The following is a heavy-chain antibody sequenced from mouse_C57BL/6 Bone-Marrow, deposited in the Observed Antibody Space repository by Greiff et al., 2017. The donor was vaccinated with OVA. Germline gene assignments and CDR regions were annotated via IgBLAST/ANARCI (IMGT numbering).Heavy chain of an antibody. CDR3: ARGQLSRFAY. CDR1: GYSFTGYY. Sequence: VQLQQPGPELVKPGASVKISCKASGYSFTGYYMNWVKQSPEKSLEWIGEINPSTGGTTYNQKFKAKATLTVDKSSSTAYMQLKSLTSEDSAVYYCARGQLSRFAYWGQGTLVTVSA. J-gene: IGHJ3*01. V-gene: IGHV1-42*01. D-gene: IGHD3-3*01. CDR2: INPSTGGT.